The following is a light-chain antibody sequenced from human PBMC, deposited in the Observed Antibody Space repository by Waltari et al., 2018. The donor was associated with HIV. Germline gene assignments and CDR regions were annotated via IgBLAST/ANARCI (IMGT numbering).Light chain of an antibody. Sequence: QSVLTQPPSVSAAPGQKVTISCSGSSSNIGNNYVSWYQQLPGTAPKLLIYDGNERPSGIPDRFAGSKAGTSATLGITGLQTGDEADYYCGTWDSSLSAVVFGTVTKVTVL. V-gene: IGLV1-51*01. J-gene: IGLJ1*01. CDR1: SSNIGNNY. CDR2: DGN. CDR3: GTWDSSLSAVV.